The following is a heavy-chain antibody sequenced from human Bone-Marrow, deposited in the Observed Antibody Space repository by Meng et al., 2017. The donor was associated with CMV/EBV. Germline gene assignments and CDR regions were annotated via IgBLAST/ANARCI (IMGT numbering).Heavy chain of an antibody. CDR1: GFTFSSYA. CDR2: ISYDGSNK. CDR3: AKSFYAAAYYWYFDL. J-gene: IGHJ2*01. D-gene: IGHD2/OR15-2a*01. Sequence: GGSLRLSCAASGFTFSSYAMHWVRQAPGKGLEWVAVISYDGSNKYYADSVKGRFTISRDNSKNTLYLQMNSLRAEDTAVYYCAKSFYAAAYYWYFDLWGRGTLVTVSS. V-gene: IGHV3-30-3*02.